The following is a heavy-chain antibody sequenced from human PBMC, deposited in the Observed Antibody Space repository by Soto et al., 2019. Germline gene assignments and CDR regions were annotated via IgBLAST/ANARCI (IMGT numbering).Heavy chain of an antibody. CDR3: ARLGGITMVRGVLTAFDI. J-gene: IGHJ3*02. Sequence: QVQLQESGPGLVKPSETLSLMCTVSGGSVRSYFWSWFLQPQGKGLEWIAYIYYSGSTRYDPSLKSRVTVSVDTSRNQFSLRLSSVTAADTAVYYCARLGGITMVRGVLTAFDIWGQGTMVTVSS. CDR2: IYYSGST. CDR1: GGSVRSYF. D-gene: IGHD3-10*01. V-gene: IGHV4-59*08.